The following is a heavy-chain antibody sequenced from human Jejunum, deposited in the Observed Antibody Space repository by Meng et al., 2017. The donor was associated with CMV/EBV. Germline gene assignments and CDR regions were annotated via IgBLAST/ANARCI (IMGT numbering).Heavy chain of an antibody. CDR3: ARGFLNGYQPFDY. CDR2: IIAIFKTP. D-gene: IGHD5-24*01. V-gene: IGHV1-69*12. CDR1: GGSVNNYA. J-gene: IGHJ4*02. Sequence: QVQLMQSGAEVKEPGASMKVACKSSGGSVNNYACNWVRQAPGQGLEWMGGIIAIFKTPNYAQKFQGRLTITEDESTGTSYMELTSLTSEDTAVYYCARGFLNGYQPFDYWGQGTLVTVSS.